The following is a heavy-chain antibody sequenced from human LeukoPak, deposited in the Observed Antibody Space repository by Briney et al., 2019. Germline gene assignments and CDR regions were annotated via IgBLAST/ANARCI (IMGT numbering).Heavy chain of an antibody. CDR1: GGSFTTYY. V-gene: IGHV4-34*01. D-gene: IGHD6-19*01. J-gene: IGHJ4*02. Sequence: PSETLSLTCAVFGGSFTTYYWTWIRQPPGKGLEWIGEFHHSGKINYKPSLRSRVTISLDTSKNQFSLNLSSVTAADTAVYCCARGLGSGWVDFWGQGTLVTVSS. CDR3: ARGLGSGWVDF. CDR2: FHHSGKI.